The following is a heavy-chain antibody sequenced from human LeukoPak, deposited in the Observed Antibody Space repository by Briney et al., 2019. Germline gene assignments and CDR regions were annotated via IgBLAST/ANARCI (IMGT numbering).Heavy chain of an antibody. CDR3: TCIAARRGVDY. CDR1: GFTFSSYW. J-gene: IGHJ4*02. V-gene: IGHV3-74*01. Sequence: GGSLRLSCAASGFTFSSYWMHWVRQAPGKGLVWVSRINSDGSSTSYANSVKGRFTISRDNAKNTLYLQMNSLRAEDTAVYYCTCIAARRGVDYWGQGTLVTVSS. D-gene: IGHD6-6*01. CDR2: INSDGSST.